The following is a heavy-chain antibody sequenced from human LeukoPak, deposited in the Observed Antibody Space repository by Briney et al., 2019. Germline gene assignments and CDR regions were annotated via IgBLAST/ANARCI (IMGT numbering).Heavy chain of an antibody. J-gene: IGHJ6*04. V-gene: IGHV4-59*01. CDR2: IYYSGST. CDR3: AREFYDILTGYYYGMDV. CDR1: GGSISSYY. D-gene: IGHD3-9*01. Sequence: PSETLSLTCTVSGGSISSYYWSWIRQPPGKGLEWIGYIYYSGSTNYNPSLKSRVTMSVDTSKNQFSLKLSSVTAADTAVYYCAREFYDILTGYYYGMDVWGKGTTVTVSS.